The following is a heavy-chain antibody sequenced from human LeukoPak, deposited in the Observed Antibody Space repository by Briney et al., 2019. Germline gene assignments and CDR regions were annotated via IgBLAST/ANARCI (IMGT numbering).Heavy chain of an antibody. J-gene: IGHJ1*01. CDR1: GFSFNTYA. D-gene: IGHD2-15*01. CDR3: AQQVGYCSSGSCYFTY. V-gene: IGHV3-23*01. Sequence: GGSLRLSCAASGFSFNTYAMSWVRQAPGKGLERVSAISNTGGSTYYADSVKGRFTISRDKSKNTLSLQMNSLRAEDTAVYYCAQQVGYCSSGSCYFTYWGQGTLVTVSS. CDR2: ISNTGGST.